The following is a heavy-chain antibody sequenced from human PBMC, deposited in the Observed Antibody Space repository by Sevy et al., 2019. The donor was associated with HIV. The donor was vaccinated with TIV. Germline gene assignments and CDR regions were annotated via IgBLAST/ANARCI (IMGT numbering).Heavy chain of an antibody. J-gene: IGHJ5*02. CDR1: GFTFSSYW. Sequence: GGSLRLSCAASGFTFSSYWMNWIRQTPGKGLEWVANIKQDGSEKYYVDSVKGRFTISRDNAKNSLYLEMNTLRAEDTAVYYCATSGGETWGQGTLVTVSS. CDR2: IKQDGSEK. V-gene: IGHV3-7*01. D-gene: IGHD3-16*01. CDR3: ATSGGET.